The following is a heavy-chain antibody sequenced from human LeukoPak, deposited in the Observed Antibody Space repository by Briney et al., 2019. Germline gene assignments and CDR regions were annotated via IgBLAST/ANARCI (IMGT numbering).Heavy chain of an antibody. V-gene: IGHV2-5*02. CDR1: GFSLSTSEVG. CDR2: IYWDDDK. CDR3: ARTHVGTSGSYPFDY. D-gene: IGHD1-26*01. Sequence: SGPTLVNPTQTLTLTCTVFGFSLSTSEVGVGWIRQPPGKALEWLALIYWDDDKRYSPSLKSRLTITKDTSKNQVVLTMTNVDPVDTATYYCARTHVGTSGSYPFDYWGQGTLVTVSS. J-gene: IGHJ4*02.